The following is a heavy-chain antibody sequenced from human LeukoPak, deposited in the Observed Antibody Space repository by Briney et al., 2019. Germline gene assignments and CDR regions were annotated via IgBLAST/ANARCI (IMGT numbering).Heavy chain of an antibody. Sequence: GGSLRLSCAASGFTFSSYAMHWVRQAPGKGLEYVSAISSNGGSTYYANSVKGRFTISRDNPKNTLYLQMGSLRAEDMAVYYCATEGGGVGDTDAFDIWGQGTMVTVSS. CDR3: ATEGGGVGDTDAFDI. CDR1: GFTFSSYA. CDR2: ISSNGGST. D-gene: IGHD1-26*01. J-gene: IGHJ3*02. V-gene: IGHV3-64*01.